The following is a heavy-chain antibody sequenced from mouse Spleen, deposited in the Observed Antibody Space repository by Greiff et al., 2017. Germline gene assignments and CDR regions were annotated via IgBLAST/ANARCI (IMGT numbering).Heavy chain of an antibody. J-gene: IGHJ4*01. D-gene: IGHD1-1*01. CDR2: ISSGGGNT. Sequence: EVQRVESGGGLVKLGGSLKLSCAASGFTFSSYAMSWVRQTPEKRLEWVATISSGGGNTYYPDSVKGRFTISRDNAKNTLYLQMSSLKSEDTAMYYCARALYYYGSSYDAMDYWGQGTSVTVSS. V-gene: IGHV5-9-3*01. CDR3: ARALYYYGSSYDAMDY. CDR1: GFTFSSYA.